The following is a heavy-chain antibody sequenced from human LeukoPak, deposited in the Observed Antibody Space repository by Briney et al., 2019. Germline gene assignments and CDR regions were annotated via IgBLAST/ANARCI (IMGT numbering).Heavy chain of an antibody. D-gene: IGHD3-22*01. V-gene: IGHV3-43*02. CDR1: GFTFDDYA. CDR2: ISGYGGST. J-gene: IGHJ4*02. CDR3: AKDIYDGSGHLFDY. Sequence: GGSLRLSCAASGFTFDDYAMHWVRQAPCQGLELVSLISGYGGSTYYADYVKGRFTISRDNSKNSLYLQMNRLRTEDTALYYWAKDIYDGSGHLFDYWGQGNLVTVSS.